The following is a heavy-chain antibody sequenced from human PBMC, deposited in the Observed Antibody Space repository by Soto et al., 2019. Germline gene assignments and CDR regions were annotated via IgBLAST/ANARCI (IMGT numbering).Heavy chain of an antibody. CDR3: AGLFGVVPEAYYYYGMDV. CDR2: INAGNGNT. Sequence: ASVKVSCKASGYTFTSYAMHWVRQAPGQRLEWMGWINAGNGNTKYSQKFQGGVTITRDTSASTAYMELSSLRSEDTAVYYCAGLFGVVPEAYYYYGMDVWGQGTTVTVSS. D-gene: IGHD3-3*01. J-gene: IGHJ6*02. CDR1: GYTFTSYA. V-gene: IGHV1-3*01.